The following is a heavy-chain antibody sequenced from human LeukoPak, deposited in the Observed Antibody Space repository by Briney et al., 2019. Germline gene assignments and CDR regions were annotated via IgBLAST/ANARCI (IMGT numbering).Heavy chain of an antibody. V-gene: IGHV3-21*01. Sequence: GGSLRLSCAASGFTFSSYSMNWVRQAPGKGLEWVSSIGSSSSYIYYADSVKGRFTISRDNAKNSLYLQMNSLRAEDTAVYYCAREAREWTAVTTEYFDYWGQGTLVTVSS. CDR1: GFTFSSYS. CDR3: AREAREWTAVTTEYFDY. D-gene: IGHD4-17*01. CDR2: IGSSSSYI. J-gene: IGHJ4*02.